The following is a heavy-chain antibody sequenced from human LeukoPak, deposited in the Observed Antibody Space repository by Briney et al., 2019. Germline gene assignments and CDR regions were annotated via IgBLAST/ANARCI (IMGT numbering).Heavy chain of an antibody. CDR3: AREGCSTTTCYFDY. CDR2: IYYSGST. Sequence: SETLSLTCTVSGGSISSGGSYWSWIRQHPGKGLEWIGYIYYSGSTYYNPSLKSRLTISVDTSKNQFSLKLSSVTAADTAVCYCAREGCSTTTCYFDYWGQGTLVTVSS. CDR1: GGSISSGGSY. J-gene: IGHJ4*02. V-gene: IGHV4-31*03. D-gene: IGHD2-2*01.